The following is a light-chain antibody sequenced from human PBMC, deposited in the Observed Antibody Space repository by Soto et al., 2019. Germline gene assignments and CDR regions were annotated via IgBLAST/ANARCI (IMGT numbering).Light chain of an antibody. CDR3: QHCATYSGT. Sequence: DIHMTQSPATLSASVGDRVTITCRARQSISTWLAWYQQKPGKAPKLLIYWASSLESGVPSRFSGSGSGTEFTLTISSLQPDNFATYYCQHCATYSGTCGPGTKVDIK. CDR1: QSISTW. J-gene: IGKJ3*01. V-gene: IGKV1-5*03. CDR2: WAS.